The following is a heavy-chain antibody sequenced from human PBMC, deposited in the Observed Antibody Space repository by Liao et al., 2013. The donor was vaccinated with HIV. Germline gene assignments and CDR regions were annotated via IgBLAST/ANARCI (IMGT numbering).Heavy chain of an antibody. CDR2: IYASGSP. CDR1: GVSITNYY. CDR3: ARGRAWGQDIFDI. J-gene: IGHJ3*02. Sequence: QVQVNQWGAGLLKPSETLSLTCTVSGVSITNYYWSWIRQSAGQGLEWMGHIYASGSPDYKPSLKGRLVMSLDTSTNQFSLRLSSLTAADTAFYYCARGRAWGQDIFDIWGQGTMVTVSS. D-gene: IGHD2-15*01. V-gene: IGHV4-59*10.